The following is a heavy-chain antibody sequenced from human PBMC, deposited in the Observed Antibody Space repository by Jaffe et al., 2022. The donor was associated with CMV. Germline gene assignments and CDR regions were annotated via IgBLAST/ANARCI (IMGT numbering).Heavy chain of an antibody. CDR3: AKDMNPDGLYDFDY. Sequence: EVQLLESGGYLIQPGGSLRLSCAASGFTFSRFSMNWVRQVPGKGLEWVSIIGASGDVTYYADSVRGRFTISRDNSKNTLFLEMNSLRAEDTAIYYCAKDMNPDGLYDFDYWGQGTLVTVSS. J-gene: IGHJ4*02. V-gene: IGHV3-23*01. CDR2: IGASGDVT. D-gene: IGHD5-12*01. CDR1: GFTFSRFS.